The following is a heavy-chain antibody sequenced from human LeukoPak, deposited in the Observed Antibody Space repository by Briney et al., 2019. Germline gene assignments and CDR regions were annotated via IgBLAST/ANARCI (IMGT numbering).Heavy chain of an antibody. CDR2: THYRSKWYN. Sequence: NLSQTLSLTCAISGDSVSSNIAAWNWIRQSPSRGLEWLGRTHYRSKWYNDYAVSVRSRITIDPDTSKNQFSLQLNSVTPEDTAVYYCAKDCGTGPFACSHWGQGTLVTVSS. CDR3: AKDCGTGPFACSH. D-gene: IGHD2-15*01. CDR1: GDSVSSNIAA. J-gene: IGHJ4*02. V-gene: IGHV6-1*01.